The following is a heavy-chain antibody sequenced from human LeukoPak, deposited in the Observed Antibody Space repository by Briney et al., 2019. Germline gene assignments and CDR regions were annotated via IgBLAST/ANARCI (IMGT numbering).Heavy chain of an antibody. CDR1: GGTFSSYA. CDR3: ASPKLERYSGSPYY. J-gene: IGHJ4*02. CDR2: IIPIFGIA. Sequence: SVKVSCKASGGTFSSYAISWVRQAPGQGLEWMGRIIPIFGIANYAQKFQGRVTITADKSTSTAYMELSSLRSKDTAVYYCASPKLERYSGSPYYWGQGTLVTVSS. D-gene: IGHD1-26*01. V-gene: IGHV1-69*04.